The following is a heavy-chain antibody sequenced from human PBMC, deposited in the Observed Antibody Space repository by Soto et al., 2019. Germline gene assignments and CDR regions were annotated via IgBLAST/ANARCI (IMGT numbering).Heavy chain of an antibody. V-gene: IGHV3-21*01. CDR2: ISSSSSYI. Sequence: PGGSLRLSCAASGFTFSSYSMNWVRQAPGKGLEWVSSISSSSSYIYYADSVKGRFTISRDNAKNSLYLQMNSPRAEDTVVYYCARGPYSSGWSFFDYWGQGTLVTVSS. D-gene: IGHD6-19*01. CDR3: ARGPYSSGWSFFDY. J-gene: IGHJ4*02. CDR1: GFTFSSYS.